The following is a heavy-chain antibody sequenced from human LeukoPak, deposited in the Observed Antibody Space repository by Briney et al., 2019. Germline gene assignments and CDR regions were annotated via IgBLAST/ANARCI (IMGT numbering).Heavy chain of an antibody. CDR3: AREPSGNFGQLVSSAEYFQH. V-gene: IGHV3-30-3*01. J-gene: IGHJ1*01. Sequence: PGGSLRLSCATSGFTFSNYAIHWVRQAPGKGQEWVADISFDGDNEYYADSVRGRFMIARDNSKNTVYLQMNSLTIEDTAVYYCAREPSGNFGQLVSSAEYFQHWGQGTRVTVSS. CDR2: ISFDGDNE. CDR1: GFTFSNYA. D-gene: IGHD5/OR15-5a*01.